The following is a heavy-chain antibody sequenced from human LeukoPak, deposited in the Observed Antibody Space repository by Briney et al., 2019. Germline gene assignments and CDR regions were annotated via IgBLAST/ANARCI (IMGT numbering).Heavy chain of an antibody. V-gene: IGHV1-69*13. J-gene: IGHJ4*02. CDR1: GGTFSSYA. Sequence: SVKVSYKASGGTFSSYAISWVRQAPGQGLEWMGGIIPIFGTANYAQKFQGRVTITADESTSTAYMELSSLRSEDTAVYYCARWRLDYYGSGSYYRDLDYWGQGTLVTVSS. CDR2: IIPIFGTA. D-gene: IGHD3-10*01. CDR3: ARWRLDYYGSGSYYRDLDY.